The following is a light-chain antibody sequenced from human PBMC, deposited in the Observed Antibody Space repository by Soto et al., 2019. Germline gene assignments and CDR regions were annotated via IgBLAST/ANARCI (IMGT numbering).Light chain of an antibody. CDR1: QSVSSY. V-gene: IGKV3-11*01. CDR2: DAS. Sequence: EIVLTQAPATLSFSPGERATLSWRASQSVSSYLAWYQQKPGQAPRLLIYDASTRATGIPARFSGSGSGTDFTLTITSLEPEDFAVYYCQQRSNWPPTFGQGTKVDIK. CDR3: QQRSNWPPT. J-gene: IGKJ1*01.